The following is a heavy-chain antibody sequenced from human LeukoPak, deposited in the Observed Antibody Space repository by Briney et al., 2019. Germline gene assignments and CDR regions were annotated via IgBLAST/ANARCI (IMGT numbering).Heavy chain of an antibody. CDR3: ARGKYSSSWDDAFDI. V-gene: IGHV3-20*01. CDR2: INWNGGST. J-gene: IGHJ3*02. CDR1: GFTFDAYG. Sequence: GGSLRLSCAASGFTFDAYGMSWIRQTPGKGLEWVSGINWNGGSTGYADSVKGRFTISRDNAKNSLYLQMNSLRAEDTALYHCARGKYSSSWDDAFDIWGQGTMVTVSS. D-gene: IGHD6-13*01.